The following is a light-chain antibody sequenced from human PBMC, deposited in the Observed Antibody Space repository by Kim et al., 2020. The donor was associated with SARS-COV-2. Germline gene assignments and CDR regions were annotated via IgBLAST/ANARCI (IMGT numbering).Light chain of an antibody. CDR2: KAS. V-gene: IGKV1-5*03. Sequence: DIQMTQSPSTLSASVGDRVTITCRASQSISDYLAWYQQKPGNAPKLLIYKASNLDSGVPSRFSGSGSGTEFTLTISSLQPDDFATYYCQQDNSYPFTFGQGTKVEIK. CDR3: QQDNSYPFT. CDR1: QSISDY. J-gene: IGKJ1*01.